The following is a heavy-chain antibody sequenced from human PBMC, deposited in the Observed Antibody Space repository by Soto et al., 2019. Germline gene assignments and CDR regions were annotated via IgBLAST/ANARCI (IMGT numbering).Heavy chain of an antibody. D-gene: IGHD6-19*01. CDR3: SRAGGLVAVAADY. Sequence: QLQMQESGSGLVKPSQTLSLTCAVSGGSISSGGYSWSWIRQPPGKGLEWIGYIYHSGSTYYNPSLKSRVTISVDRSKNQFSLKLSSVTAADTAVYYCSRAGGLVAVAADYWGQGTLVTVSS. CDR1: GGSISSGGYS. V-gene: IGHV4-30-2*01. CDR2: IYHSGST. J-gene: IGHJ4*02.